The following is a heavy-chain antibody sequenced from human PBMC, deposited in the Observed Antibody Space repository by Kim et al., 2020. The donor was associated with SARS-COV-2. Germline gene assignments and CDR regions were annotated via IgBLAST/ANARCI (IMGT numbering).Heavy chain of an antibody. Sequence: GGSLRLSCAASGFMFSSYSMSWVRQTPGKGLEWVGLIRPDGLPTYSDSLQGRFVVSRDNSLNSLHLQMYSLTAEDTARYFCAAEYASFGQPHYWLWGQGVLVTVSS. V-gene: IGHV3-23*03. J-gene: IGHJ1*01. CDR3: AAEYASFGQPHYWL. CDR1: GFMFSSYS. CDR2: IRPDGLPT. D-gene: IGHD2-2*01.